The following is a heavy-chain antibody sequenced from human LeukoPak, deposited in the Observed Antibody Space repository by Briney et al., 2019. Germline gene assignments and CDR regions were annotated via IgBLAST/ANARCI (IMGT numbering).Heavy chain of an antibody. Sequence: ASVKVSCKASGYTFTSYDINWVRQATGQGLEWMGWMNPNSGDTGYAQKFQGRVTMTRNTSISTAYMELSSLRSDDTAVYYCARATMSSDDWYFDLWGRGTLVTVSS. D-gene: IGHD1-1*01. V-gene: IGHV1-8*01. J-gene: IGHJ2*01. CDR2: MNPNSGDT. CDR1: GYTFTSYD. CDR3: ARATMSSDDWYFDL.